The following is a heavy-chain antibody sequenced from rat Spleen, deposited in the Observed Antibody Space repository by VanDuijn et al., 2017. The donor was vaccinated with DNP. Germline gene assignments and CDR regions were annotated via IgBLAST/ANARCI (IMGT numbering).Heavy chain of an antibody. Sequence: QVQLKESGPGLVQPSQTLSLTCTVSGFSLTSYGVSWVRQPPGKGLEWIGAIWSGGSTDYNSALKSRLSFSKATSKSQVFLKLNSLQTEDTATYYCALLQWSDYNILGAWGQGTSVTVSS. V-gene: IGHV2-4*01. CDR1: GFSLTSYG. J-gene: IGHJ4*01. CDR3: ALLQWSDYNILGA. CDR2: IWSGGST. D-gene: IGHD1-1*01.